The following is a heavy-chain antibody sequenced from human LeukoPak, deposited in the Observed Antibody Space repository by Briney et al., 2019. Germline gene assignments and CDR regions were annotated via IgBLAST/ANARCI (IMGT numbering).Heavy chain of an antibody. J-gene: IGHJ6*02. V-gene: IGHV3-64*01. CDR3: ARAPRIGGTYSYYYYGMDV. D-gene: IGHD1-26*01. CDR2: ISSNGDST. Sequence: GGSLRLSCAASGFTFSSYAIHWVRQAPGKGLEYVSAISSNGDSTYYANSVKGRFTISRDNSKNTLYLQMGSLRAEDMAVYYCARAPRIGGTYSYYYYGMDVWGQGTTVTVSS. CDR1: GFTFSSYA.